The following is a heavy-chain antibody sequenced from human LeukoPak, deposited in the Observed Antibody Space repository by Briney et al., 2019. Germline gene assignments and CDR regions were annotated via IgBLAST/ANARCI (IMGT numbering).Heavy chain of an antibody. D-gene: IGHD4-23*01. J-gene: IGHJ3*02. Sequence: SETLSLTCTVSGGSINSGSYYWSWIRQPAGKGLEWIGRIYTGGSTYYNPSYNPSLKSRVTISVDTSKNQFSLKLSSVTAADTAVYYCARDDNSDDYGGNSNAFDIWGQGTMVTVSS. CDR2: IYTGGST. CDR1: GGSINSGSYY. CDR3: ARDDNSDDYGGNSNAFDI. V-gene: IGHV4-61*02.